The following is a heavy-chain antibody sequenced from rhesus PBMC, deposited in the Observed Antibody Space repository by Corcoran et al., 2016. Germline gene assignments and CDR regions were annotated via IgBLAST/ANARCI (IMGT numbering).Heavy chain of an antibody. CDR3: AKSPIVGSYFDY. D-gene: IGHD2-39*01. J-gene: IGHJ4*01. CDR2: SNKGGGGT. Sequence: EVQLVESGGGVVQPGGSLRLSCAASGFSFSSYAMNWVRQAPGKGLEWVSYSNKGGGGTDYADAGRRRLTSSRDNSKNTLSLQMNSLRTEDTAVYYCAKSPIVGSYFDYWGQGVLVTVSS. CDR1: GFSFSSYA. V-gene: IGHV3S5*01.